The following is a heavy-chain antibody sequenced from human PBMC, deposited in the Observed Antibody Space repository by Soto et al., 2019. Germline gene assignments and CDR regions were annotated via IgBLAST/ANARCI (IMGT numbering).Heavy chain of an antibody. CDR2: LSGSAGST. J-gene: IGHJ4*01. CDR3: GKGGTRDGSYLGY. Sequence: GRLLRLSWXVVGFNFSNHGSNWVRQDPGKGLEWVSTLSGSAGSTYYADSVKGRFTISRDNSKNTLFLQMNSLRAEETAVYSCGKGGTRDGSYLGYRAQRLLVTVSS. CDR1: GFNFSNHG. D-gene: IGHD3-16*01. V-gene: IGHV3-23*01.